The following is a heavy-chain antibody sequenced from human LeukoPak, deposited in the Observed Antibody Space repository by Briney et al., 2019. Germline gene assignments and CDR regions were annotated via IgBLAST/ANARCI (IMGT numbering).Heavy chain of an antibody. CDR3: ARLRVRGYGYGPWEGPTWLDY. V-gene: IGHV4-59*12. D-gene: IGHD5-18*01. J-gene: IGHJ4*02. CDR2: FYYSGST. Sequence: GSLRLSCAASGFTFSSYAMSWIRQPPGKGLEWIGTFYYSGSTNYNPSLKSRVTISVDTSKNQFSLNLSSVTAADTADYYCARLRVRGYGYGPWEGPTWLDYWGQGTLVTVSS. CDR1: GFTFSSYA.